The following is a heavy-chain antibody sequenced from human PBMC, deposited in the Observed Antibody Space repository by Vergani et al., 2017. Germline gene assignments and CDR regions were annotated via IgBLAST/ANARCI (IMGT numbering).Heavy chain of an antibody. J-gene: IGHJ6*02. V-gene: IGHV5-51*03. D-gene: IGHD3-10*01. CDR1: GYSFTSYW. Sequence: EVQLVQSGAEVKKPGESLKISCKGSGYSFTSYWIGWVRQMPGKGLEWMGIIYPGESDTRYSPSFQGQVTISADKSISTAYLQWSSLKASDTAMYYCARLYYGSGSYWTDGMDVWGQGTTVTVSS. CDR3: ARLYYGSGSYWTDGMDV. CDR2: IYPGESDT.